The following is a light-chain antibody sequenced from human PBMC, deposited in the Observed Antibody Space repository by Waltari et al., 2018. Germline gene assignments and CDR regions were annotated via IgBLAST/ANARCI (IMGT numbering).Light chain of an antibody. Sequence: SYALTQPPSVSMAPGETAKISCGGHNTGSTSVHWYQQRPGQAPVLVMQYDDDRPSGIPERFSGSKSGNTATLTINRVAAGDEADYYCQMWDTSSDVGVFGGGTKLTVL. CDR3: QMWDTSSDVGV. CDR2: YDD. V-gene: IGLV3-21*04. CDR1: NTGSTS. J-gene: IGLJ3*02.